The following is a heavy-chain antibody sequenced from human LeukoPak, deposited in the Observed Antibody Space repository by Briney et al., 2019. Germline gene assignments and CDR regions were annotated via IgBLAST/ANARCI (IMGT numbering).Heavy chain of an antibody. CDR3: ARRGYSGYDYGYYFDY. CDR1: GGSISSYY. CDR2: IYYSGST. V-gene: IGHV4-59*01. Sequence: PSETLSLTCTVSGGSISSYYWSWIRQPPGKGLEWIGYIYYSGSTNHNPSLKSRVTISVDASKNQFSLKLSSVTAADTAVYYCARRGYSGYDYGYYFDYWGQGTLVTVSS. J-gene: IGHJ4*02. D-gene: IGHD5-12*01.